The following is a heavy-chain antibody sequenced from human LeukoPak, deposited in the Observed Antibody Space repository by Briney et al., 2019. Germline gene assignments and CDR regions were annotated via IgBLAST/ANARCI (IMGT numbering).Heavy chain of an antibody. V-gene: IGHV3-53*01. Sequence: GGSLKLSCEAAGFSLSTNCMTWVRQAPGKGLDWVSVMYSTGATYYADSVKGRFTISRDNSKNTVYLQMNSLAVADTAVYYCTRTDCSGATCYLGGNLAWVYPWGQGTQVTVS. CDR2: MYSTGAT. D-gene: IGHD2-2*01. CDR3: TRTDCSGATCYLGGNLAWVYP. CDR1: GFSLSTNC. J-gene: IGHJ5*02.